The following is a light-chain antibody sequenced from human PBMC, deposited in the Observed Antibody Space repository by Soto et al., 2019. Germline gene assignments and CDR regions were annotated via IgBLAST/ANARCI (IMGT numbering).Light chain of an antibody. J-gene: IGKJ4*01. Sequence: ILMTQSPLSLPVTHGEPASISCRSSQSLLHSNGCNYLDWYLQKPGQSPQLLIYLGSNRASGVPDRFSGSGSGTDFTLKISRVEAEDVGVYYCMQALQTPLTFGGGTKVDI. CDR2: LGS. CDR3: MQALQTPLT. CDR1: QSLLHSNGCNY. V-gene: IGKV2-28*01.